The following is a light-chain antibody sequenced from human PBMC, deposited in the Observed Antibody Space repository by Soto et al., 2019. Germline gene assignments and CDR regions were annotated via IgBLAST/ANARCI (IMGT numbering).Light chain of an antibody. V-gene: IGKV3-11*01. J-gene: IGKJ5*01. Sequence: EIVMTQSPATLSVSPGERATLSCMASQSVSSNLAWYQQKPGQAPRLLIYGASNRAPGIPARFSGSGSGTDFTLTISSLEPDDFAVYYCQQRSSWPTFGQGTRLEIK. CDR2: GAS. CDR3: QQRSSWPT. CDR1: QSVSSN.